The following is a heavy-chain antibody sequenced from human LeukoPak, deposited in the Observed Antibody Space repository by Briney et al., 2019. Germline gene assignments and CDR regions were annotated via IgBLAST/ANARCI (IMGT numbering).Heavy chain of an antibody. D-gene: IGHD6-19*01. CDR3: ARKYSSGWRDYYYGMDV. CDR1: GYTFTSYG. Sequence: ASVKVPCKASGYTFTSYGISWVRQAPGQGLEWMGWISAYNGNTNYAQKLQGRVTMTTDTSTSTAYMELRSLRSEDTAVYYCARKYSSGWRDYYYGMDVWGQGTTVTASS. CDR2: ISAYNGNT. J-gene: IGHJ6*02. V-gene: IGHV1-18*01.